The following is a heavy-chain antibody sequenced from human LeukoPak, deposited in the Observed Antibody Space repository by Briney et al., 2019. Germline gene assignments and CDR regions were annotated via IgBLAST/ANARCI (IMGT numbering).Heavy chain of an antibody. CDR2: IIPIFGTA. CDR1: GYTFTSYG. J-gene: IGHJ6*03. D-gene: IGHD2-2*01. CDR3: ARGRDCSSTSCYPPDYYYYIDV. Sequence: GASVKVSCKASGYTFTSYGISWVRQAPGQGLEWMGGIIPIFGTANYAQKFQGRVTITADESTSTAYMELSSLRSEDTAVYYCARGRDCSSTSCYPPDYYYYIDVWGKGTTVTVSS. V-gene: IGHV1-69*13.